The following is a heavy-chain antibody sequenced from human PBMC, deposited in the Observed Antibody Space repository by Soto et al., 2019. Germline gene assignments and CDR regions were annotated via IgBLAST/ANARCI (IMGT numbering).Heavy chain of an antibody. V-gene: IGHV3-21*01. CDR2: ISSSSSYI. D-gene: IGHD3-22*01. CDR1: GMTFSNYE. J-gene: IGHJ4*02. CDR3: ARASPYDSSGFDY. Sequence: GSLRLSCAASGMTFSNYEMNWVRQAPGKGLEWVSSISSSSSYIYYADSVKGRFTISRDNAKNSLYLQMNSLRAEDTAVYYCARASPYDSSGFDYWGQGTLVTVSS.